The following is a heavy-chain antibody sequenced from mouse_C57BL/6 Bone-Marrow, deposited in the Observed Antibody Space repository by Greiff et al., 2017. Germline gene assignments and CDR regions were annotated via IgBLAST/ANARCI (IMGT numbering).Heavy chain of an antibody. J-gene: IGHJ2*01. CDR1: GYAFSSSW. D-gene: IGHD1-1*01. V-gene: IGHV1-82*01. Sequence: QVQLQQSGPELVKPGASVKISCKASGYAFSSSWMTWVKQRPGKGLEWIGRIYPGAGDTNDNGKFKGKATLTADKSSSTAYMQLSSLPSEDSAVYFCAYYYGSSYYYFDYWGQGTTLTV. CDR3: AYYYGSSYYYFDY. CDR2: IYPGAGDT.